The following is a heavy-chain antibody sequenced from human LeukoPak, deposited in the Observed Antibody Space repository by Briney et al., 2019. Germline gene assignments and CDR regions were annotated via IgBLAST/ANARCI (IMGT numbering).Heavy chain of an antibody. CDR3: ARLGHSVTYYVDHYYFEY. CDR2: IYYSGST. Sequence: PSETLFLTCTVSGGSISSSTYYWGWIRQPPGKGLEWIVTIYYSGSTYYNPSLKNRITISVDTSKNQFSLNLSSVTATDTAVYYCARLGHSVTYYVDHYYFEYWGQGTLVTVSS. V-gene: IGHV4-39*01. J-gene: IGHJ4*02. CDR1: GGSISSSTYY. D-gene: IGHD1-26*01.